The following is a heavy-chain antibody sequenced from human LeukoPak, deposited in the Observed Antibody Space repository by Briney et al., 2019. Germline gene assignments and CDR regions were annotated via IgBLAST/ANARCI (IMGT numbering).Heavy chain of an antibody. D-gene: IGHD3-9*01. V-gene: IGHV4-38-2*02. Sequence: SETLSLTCSVSSYSISRGYYWGWIRQPPGKGLEWIGSIYHSGSTYYNPSLKSRVTISVDTSKSQFSLKLSSVTAADTAVYYCARAGEYYDILTGYYLTHYYFDYWGQGTLVTVSS. CDR2: IYHSGST. CDR3: ARAGEYYDILTGYYLTHYYFDY. CDR1: SYSISRGYY. J-gene: IGHJ4*02.